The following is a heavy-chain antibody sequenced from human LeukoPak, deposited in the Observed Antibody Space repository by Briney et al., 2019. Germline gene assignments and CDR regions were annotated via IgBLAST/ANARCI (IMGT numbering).Heavy chain of an antibody. J-gene: IGHJ4*02. CDR3: ARHLGYYDSSFHY. CDR2: IFYSGST. CDR1: GGSISSGGYS. Sequence: SQTLSLTCAVSGGSISSGGYSWSWIRQPPGKGLEWIGYIFYSGSTDYNPSLKSRVTISLDTSKNQFSLKLSSVTAADTAVYYCARHLGYYDSSFHYWGQGTLVTVSS. D-gene: IGHD3-22*01. V-gene: IGHV4-30-4*07.